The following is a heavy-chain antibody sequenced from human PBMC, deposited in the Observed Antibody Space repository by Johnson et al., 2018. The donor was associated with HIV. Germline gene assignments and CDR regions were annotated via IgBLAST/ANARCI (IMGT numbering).Heavy chain of an antibody. CDR2: IYSGGST. CDR1: GFTVSGNY. Sequence: VKLVESGGGVVQPGGSLRLSCAASGFTVSGNYMNWVRQAPGKGLEWVSVIYSGGSTYYAASVKGRFTISRDNSKNTLFLQMNSLRAEDTAVYYCTRAILTAAGKNAFDIWGQGTMVTVSS. J-gene: IGHJ3*02. V-gene: IGHV3-53*01. CDR3: TRAILTAAGKNAFDI. D-gene: IGHD6-13*01.